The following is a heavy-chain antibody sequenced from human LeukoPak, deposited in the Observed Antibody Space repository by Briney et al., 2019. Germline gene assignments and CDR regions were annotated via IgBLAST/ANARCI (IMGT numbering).Heavy chain of an antibody. CDR1: GFTFSNNY. CDR2: IYSGGST. V-gene: IGHV3-53*04. D-gene: IGHD5-18*01. J-gene: IGHJ4*02. CDR3: ARETKYGGYSYGFLDY. Sequence: GGSLRLSCAASGFTFSNNYMNWVRQAPGKGLEWVSVIYSGGSTYYTDSVKGRFTISRHNYNKTLYLQMTSLRDEDTAVYYCARETKYGGYSYGFLDYWGQGTPVTVSS.